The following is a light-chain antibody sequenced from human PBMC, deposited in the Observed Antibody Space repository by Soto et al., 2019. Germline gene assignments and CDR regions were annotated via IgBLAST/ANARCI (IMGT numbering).Light chain of an antibody. J-gene: IGLJ3*02. CDR2: SNN. CDR3: GAWDDSLNGVV. CDR1: GSNIGSYT. V-gene: IGLV1-44*01. Sequence: QSVLTQPPSTSGTPGQRVTISCSGSGSNIGSYTVNWYQQVPGTAPKLLIYSNNQRPSGVPDRFSASKSGTSVSLAITGLQSDDEADYYCGAWDDSLNGVVFGGGTKLTVL.